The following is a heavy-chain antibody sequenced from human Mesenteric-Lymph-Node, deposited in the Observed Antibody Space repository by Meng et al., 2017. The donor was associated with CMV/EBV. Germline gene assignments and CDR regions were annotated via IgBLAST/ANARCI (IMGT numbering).Heavy chain of an antibody. V-gene: IGHV4-59*01. D-gene: IGHD2-2*01. Sequence: SETLSLTCVVYGGSFTSYYWTWIRQPPGKGLEWIGYIYYSGSTNYNPSLKSRATISVDTSKNQFSLKLSSVTAADTAVYYCARDIQYCSSTSCYSVGLDYWGQGTLITVSS. CDR3: ARDIQYCSSTSCYSVGLDY. J-gene: IGHJ4*02. CDR2: IYYSGST. CDR1: GGSFTSYY.